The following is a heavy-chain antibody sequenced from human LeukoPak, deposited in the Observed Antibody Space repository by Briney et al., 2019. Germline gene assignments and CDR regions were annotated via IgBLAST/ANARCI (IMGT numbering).Heavy chain of an antibody. D-gene: IGHD3-3*01. J-gene: IGHJ4*02. CDR3: ATSEPTRESLEEFDY. CDR1: GYTLTELS. V-gene: IGHV1-24*01. CDR2: FDLEDGET. Sequence: ASVKVSCKVSGYTLTELSMHCVREAPGKGVEWMGGFDLEDGETIYAQKFQGRVTMTEDTFTDTAYMELSSLRSEDTAVYYCATSEPTRESLEEFDYWGQGTLVTVSS.